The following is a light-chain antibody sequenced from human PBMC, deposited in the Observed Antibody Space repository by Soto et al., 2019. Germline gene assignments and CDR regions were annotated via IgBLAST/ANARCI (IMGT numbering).Light chain of an antibody. J-gene: IGKJ4*01. CDR2: DAY. CDR1: QSVRGY. Sequence: EIGLTQSPATLSLSPGERATLSCRASQSVRGYLAWYQQKLGQAPRLLISDAYNRAAGVPARFSGSGSGADFTLTISSLEPEDFAVYYCQQRSALPLTFGGGTKVEIK. V-gene: IGKV3-11*01. CDR3: QQRSALPLT.